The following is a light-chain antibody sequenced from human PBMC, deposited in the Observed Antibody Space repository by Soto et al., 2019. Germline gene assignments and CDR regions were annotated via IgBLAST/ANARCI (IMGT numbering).Light chain of an antibody. CDR3: QQYKTYAHT. Sequence: DIQMTQSPSTLSASVGDRVTITCRASQSIDRWLAWYKQKPGKAPKLLIYRASSLESGVPSTFSGSGTGTEFTLPISSLQPDDFTNDYCQQYKTYAHTLAQGTKLEIK. CDR2: RAS. J-gene: IGKJ2*01. CDR1: QSIDRW. V-gene: IGKV1-5*03.